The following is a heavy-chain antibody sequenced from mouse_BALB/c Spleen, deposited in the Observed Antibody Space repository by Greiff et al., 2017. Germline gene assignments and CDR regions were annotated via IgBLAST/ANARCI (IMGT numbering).Heavy chain of an antibody. CDR3: ARVPMDY. Sequence: EVKLEESGGGLVQPGGSRKLSCAASGFTFSDYGMAWVRQAPGKGPEWVAFISNLAYSIYYADTVTGRFTISRENAKNTLYLEMSSLRSEDTAMYYCARVPMDYWGQGTSVTVSS. CDR2: ISNLAYSI. CDR1: GFTFSDYG. J-gene: IGHJ4*01. V-gene: IGHV5-15*02.